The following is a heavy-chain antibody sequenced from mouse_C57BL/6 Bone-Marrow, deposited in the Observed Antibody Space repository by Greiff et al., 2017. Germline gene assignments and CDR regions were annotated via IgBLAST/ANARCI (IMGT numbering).Heavy chain of an antibody. Sequence: ELKLMESGGGLVKPGGSLKLSCAASGFTFSDYGMHWVRQAPEKGLEWVAYISSGSSTIYYADTVKGRFTISRDNAKNTLFLQMTSLRSEDTAMYYCAKEGYYFDYWGQGTTLTVSS. V-gene: IGHV5-17*01. CDR1: GFTFSDYG. CDR2: ISSGSSTI. CDR3: AKEGYYFDY. J-gene: IGHJ2*01.